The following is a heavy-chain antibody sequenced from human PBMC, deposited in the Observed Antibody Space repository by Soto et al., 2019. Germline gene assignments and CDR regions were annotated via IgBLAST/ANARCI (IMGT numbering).Heavy chain of an antibody. J-gene: IGHJ5*02. D-gene: IGHD2-2*01. CDR3: ARDLTRENWFDP. V-gene: IGHV4-59*01. Sequence: QVQLQESGPGLVKPSETLSLTCTVSGVSISSYYWSWIRQSPGKGLEWIASVYYSGSTKYNPSLKSRVTMSADTSKNQFSLRLTSVIAADTAVYYCARDLTRENWFDPWGRCTLVTVSS. CDR2: VYYSGST. CDR1: GVSISSYY.